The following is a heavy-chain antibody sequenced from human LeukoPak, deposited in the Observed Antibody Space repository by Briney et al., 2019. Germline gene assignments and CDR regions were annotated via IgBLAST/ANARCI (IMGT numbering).Heavy chain of an antibody. CDR1: GFTFSSYW. Sequence: GGSLRLSCAASGFTFSSYWMSWVRQAPGKGLEWVANIKKDGSEKYYVDSVKGRFTISRDNAKNSLYLQMNSLRAEDTAAYYCARDLYRIVVVPHYFDYWGQGTLVTVSS. D-gene: IGHD3-22*01. V-gene: IGHV3-7*01. CDR2: IKKDGSEK. J-gene: IGHJ4*02. CDR3: ARDLYRIVVVPHYFDY.